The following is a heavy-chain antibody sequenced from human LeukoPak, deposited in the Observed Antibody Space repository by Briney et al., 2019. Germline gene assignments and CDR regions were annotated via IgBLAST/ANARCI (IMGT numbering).Heavy chain of an antibody. CDR2: IYYSGST. V-gene: IGHV4-61*08. CDR3: ARGAYPYRNWFDP. D-gene: IGHD3-16*01. Sequence: SETLSLTCTVSGGSISSGGYYWSWIRQHPGKGLEWIGYIYYSGSTNYNPSLKSRVTISVDTSKNQFSLKLSSVTAADTAVYYCARGAYPYRNWFDPWGQGTLVTVSS. J-gene: IGHJ5*02. CDR1: GGSISSGGYY.